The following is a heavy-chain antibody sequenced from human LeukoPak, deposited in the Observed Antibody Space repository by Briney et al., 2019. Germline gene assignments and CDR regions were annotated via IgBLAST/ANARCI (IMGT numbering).Heavy chain of an antibody. CDR3: SRLKVGATIATY. CDR1: GFTFSSYW. CDR2: IRSKAYGGTT. Sequence: GGSLRLSCEVSGFTFSSYWMSWFRQAPGKGLEWIGFIRSKAYGGTTENAASVKGRFTISRDDSKSIAYLQMNSLKTEDTAVYYCSRLKVGATIATYWGQGTLVTVSS. D-gene: IGHD1-26*01. J-gene: IGHJ4*02. V-gene: IGHV3-49*03.